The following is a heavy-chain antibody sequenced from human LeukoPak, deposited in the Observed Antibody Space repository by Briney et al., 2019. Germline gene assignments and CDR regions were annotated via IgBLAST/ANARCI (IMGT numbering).Heavy chain of an antibody. CDR2: ISSSSGLI. J-gene: IGHJ4*02. Sequence: GGSLRLPCAASGFSLSDYSMTWIRQAPGKGLEWISSISSSSGLITYADSLRGRFTISRDNAKNSLYLHINTLRDEDTAVYYCAREETARYFDYWGQGTLVTVSS. CDR3: AREETARYFDY. CDR1: GFSLSDYS. V-gene: IGHV3-11*06. D-gene: IGHD2-21*02.